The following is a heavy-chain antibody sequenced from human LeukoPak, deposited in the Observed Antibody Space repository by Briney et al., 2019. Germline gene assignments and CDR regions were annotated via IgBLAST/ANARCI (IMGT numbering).Heavy chain of an antibody. D-gene: IGHD4-11*01. Sequence: ASVKVSCKASGYTFTGYCMHWVRQAPGQVLAWMGWINPNSGGTNYAQKFQGRVTMTRDTSISTAYMELSRLRSDDTAVYYCARVQSTELMTTPTWWFDPWGQGTLVTVSS. CDR1: GYTFTGYC. CDR3: ARVQSTELMTTPTWWFDP. J-gene: IGHJ5*02. V-gene: IGHV1-2*02. CDR2: INPNSGGT.